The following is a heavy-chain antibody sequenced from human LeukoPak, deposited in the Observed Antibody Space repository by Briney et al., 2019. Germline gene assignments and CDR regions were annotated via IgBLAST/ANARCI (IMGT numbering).Heavy chain of an antibody. CDR3: ASPGGTGGNFDADY. D-gene: IGHD4-23*01. CDR1: GGSISSHY. CDR2: IHYTGTI. V-gene: IGHV4-59*11. Sequence: SETLSLTCTVSGGSISSHYWSWIRQPPGKGLEWIGYIHYTGTINYNPSLKSRVTISLDTSKSQFSLKVTSMTAADTAVYYCASPGGTGGNFDADYWGQGTLVTVFS. J-gene: IGHJ4*02.